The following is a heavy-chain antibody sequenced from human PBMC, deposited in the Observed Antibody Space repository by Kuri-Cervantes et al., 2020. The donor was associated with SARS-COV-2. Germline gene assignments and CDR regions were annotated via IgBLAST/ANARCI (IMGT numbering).Heavy chain of an antibody. V-gene: IGHV4-34*01. CDR2: INHSGST. J-gene: IGHJ4*02. D-gene: IGHD6-6*01. CDR3: ARHRVAARPVDY. CDR1: GGSFSGYY. Sequence: SETLSLTCAVYGGSFSGYYWSWIRQPPGKGLEWIGEINHSGSTNYNPSLKSRVTISVDTSKNQFSLKLSSVTAADTAVYYCARHRVAARPVDYWGQGTLVTVSS.